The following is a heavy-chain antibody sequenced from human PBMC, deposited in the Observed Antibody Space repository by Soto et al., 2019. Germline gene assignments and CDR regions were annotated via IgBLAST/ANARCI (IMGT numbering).Heavy chain of an antibody. Sequence: SETLSLTCAVYGGSFSGYYWSWIRQPPGKGLEWIGEINHSGSTNYNPSLKSRVTISVDTSKNQFSLKLSSVTAADTAVYYCARGSSSSWSPYFDYWGQGTLVTVSS. CDR1: GGSFSGYY. J-gene: IGHJ4*02. D-gene: IGHD6-13*01. V-gene: IGHV4-34*01. CDR3: ARGSSSSWSPYFDY. CDR2: INHSGST.